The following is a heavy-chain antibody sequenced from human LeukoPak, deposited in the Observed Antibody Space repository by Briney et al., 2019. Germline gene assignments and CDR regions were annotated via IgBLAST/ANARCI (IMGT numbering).Heavy chain of an antibody. Sequence: GESLKISCKGSGYSFTSYWISWVRQMPGKDLEWMGRIDPSDSYTNYSPSFQGHVTISADKSISTAYLQWSSLKASDTAMYYCARYTTGDFDYCGQGTLVTVSS. CDR3: ARYTTGDFDY. D-gene: IGHD1-1*01. J-gene: IGHJ4*02. CDR1: GYSFTSYW. CDR2: IDPSDSYT. V-gene: IGHV5-10-1*01.